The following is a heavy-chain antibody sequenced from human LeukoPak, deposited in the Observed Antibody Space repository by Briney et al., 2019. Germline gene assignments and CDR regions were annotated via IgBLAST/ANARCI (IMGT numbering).Heavy chain of an antibody. J-gene: IGHJ4*02. V-gene: IGHV1-69*13. D-gene: IGHD5-24*01. Sequence: SVKVSCTASGGTFSSYAISWVRQAPGQGLEWMGGIIPIFGTANYAQKFQGRVTITADESTSTAYMELSSPRSEDTAVYYCATRPRRDGYKNFDYWGQGTLVTVSS. CDR3: ATRPRRDGYKNFDY. CDR2: IIPIFGTA. CDR1: GGTFSSYA.